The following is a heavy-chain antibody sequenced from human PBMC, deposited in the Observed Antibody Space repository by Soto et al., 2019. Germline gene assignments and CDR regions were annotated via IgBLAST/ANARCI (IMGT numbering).Heavy chain of an antibody. J-gene: IGHJ4*02. CDR2: INHSGST. CDR1: GGSFSGYY. Sequence: SETLSLTCAVYGGSFSGYYWSWIRQPPGKGLEWIGEINHSGSTNYNPSLKSRVTMSIDKYKNQFSLNLASVTAADTAVYYCARHLSTPGTRGFDAWGQGTLVTVSS. CDR3: ARHLSTPGTRGFDA. V-gene: IGHV4-34*01.